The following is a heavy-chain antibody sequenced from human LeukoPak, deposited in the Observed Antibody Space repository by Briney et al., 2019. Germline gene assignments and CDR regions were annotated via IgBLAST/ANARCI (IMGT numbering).Heavy chain of an antibody. Sequence: AAVKVSCKASGYAFTVYYMHWVRQAPGQGLECMGWINPNSGGTNYAQKFQGRVTMTRDTAISTAYMELSSLRSEDTAVNYCARGLDDSSGYYADYWDQGTLVTVSS. V-gene: IGHV1-2*02. J-gene: IGHJ4*02. CDR1: GYAFTVYY. D-gene: IGHD3-22*01. CDR3: ARGLDDSSGYYADY. CDR2: INPNSGGT.